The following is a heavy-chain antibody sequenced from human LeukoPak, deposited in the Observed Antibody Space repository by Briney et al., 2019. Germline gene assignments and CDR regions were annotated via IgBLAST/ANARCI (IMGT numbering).Heavy chain of an antibody. V-gene: IGHV3-21*01. J-gene: IGHJ4*01. CDR2: ISSSSSYI. Sequence: AGGSLRLSCAASGFTFSSYSMNWVRQAPGKGLEWVSSISSSSSYIYYADSVKGRFTISRDNAQNSLYLQLNSLRAEDTAVYYCASVRDGYHYRGLSYWGHGTLVTVSS. CDR1: GFTFSSYS. CDR3: ASVRDGYHYRGLSY. D-gene: IGHD5-24*01.